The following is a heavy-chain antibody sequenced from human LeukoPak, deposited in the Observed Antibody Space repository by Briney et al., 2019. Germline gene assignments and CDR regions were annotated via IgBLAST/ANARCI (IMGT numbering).Heavy chain of an antibody. J-gene: IGHJ4*02. D-gene: IGHD4-17*01. V-gene: IGHV3-21*01. Sequence: GGSLRLSCAASGFTFSSYSMNWVRQAPGKGLEWVSSISSSSSYIYYADSVKGRFTISRDNAKNSLYLQMNSLRAEDTAVYYCARAKVYGDYPFDYWGQGTLVTVSS. CDR2: ISSSSSYI. CDR3: ARAKVYGDYPFDY. CDR1: GFTFSSYS.